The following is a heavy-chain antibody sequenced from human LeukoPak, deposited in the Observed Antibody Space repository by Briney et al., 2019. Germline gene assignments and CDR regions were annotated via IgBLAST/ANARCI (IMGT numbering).Heavy chain of an antibody. Sequence: PGGSLRLSCAASGFTFSSYAMNWVRRAPGKGLEWVSTISGSGGNTYYADSVKGRFTISRDNAKNSLYLQMNSLRAEDTAVYYCARDRWGYSYGGDWGQGTLVTVSS. CDR1: GFTFSSYA. V-gene: IGHV3-23*01. CDR2: ISGSGGNT. D-gene: IGHD5-18*01. CDR3: ARDRWGYSYGGD. J-gene: IGHJ4*02.